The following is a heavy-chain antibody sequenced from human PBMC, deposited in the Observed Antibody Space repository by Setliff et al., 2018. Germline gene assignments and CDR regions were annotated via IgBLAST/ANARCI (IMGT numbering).Heavy chain of an antibody. V-gene: IGHV4-30-4*08. D-gene: IGHD1-1*01. J-gene: IGHJ4*02. CDR3: ASAEYTDYYFDY. CDR2: TYYSGST. Sequence: PSETLSLTCTVSGGSISSGDYYWSWIRQPPGKGLEWIGYTYYSGSTYYNPSLKSRVTISVDTSKNQFSLKLSSVTAADTAVYYCASAEYTDYYFDYWGQGTLVTVSS. CDR1: GGSISSGDYY.